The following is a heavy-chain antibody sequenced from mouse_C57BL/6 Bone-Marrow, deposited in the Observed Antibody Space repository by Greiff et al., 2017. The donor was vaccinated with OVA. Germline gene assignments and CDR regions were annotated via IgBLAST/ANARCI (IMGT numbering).Heavy chain of an antibody. D-gene: IGHD2-4*01. V-gene: IGHV1-82*01. CDR2: IYPGDGGT. Sequence: VQVVESGPELVKPGASVKISCKASGYAFSSSWMNWVKQRPGQGLEWIGRIYPGDGGTNYNGKFKGKATLTADKSSSTAYMQLSSLTSEDSAVYFCARREIYYDYDAGFADWGQGTLVTVSA. CDR1: GYAFSSSW. J-gene: IGHJ3*01. CDR3: ARREIYYDYDAGFAD.